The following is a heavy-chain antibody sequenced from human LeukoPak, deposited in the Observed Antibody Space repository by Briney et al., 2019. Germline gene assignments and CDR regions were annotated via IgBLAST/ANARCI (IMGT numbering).Heavy chain of an antibody. J-gene: IGHJ4*02. D-gene: IGHD1-1*01. CDR2: IWYDGSKK. CDR1: GFTFNSFA. V-gene: IGHV3-33*01. Sequence: GGSLRLSCAASGFTFNSFAMHWVRQAPGKGLEWLALIWYDGSKKYYADSVKGRFTISRDDSKNTVYLQMNSLRAEDTAVYYCARENEIVPSYYFDYWGQGTLVTVSS. CDR3: ARENEIVPSYYFDY.